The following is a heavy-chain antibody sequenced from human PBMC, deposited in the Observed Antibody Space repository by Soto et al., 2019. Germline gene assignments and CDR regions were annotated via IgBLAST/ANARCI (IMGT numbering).Heavy chain of an antibody. V-gene: IGHV1-8*01. CDR2: MNPNSGNT. Sequence: QVQLVQSGAEVKKPGASVKVSCKASGYTFTSYDINWVRQATGQGLEWMGWMNPNSGNTGYAQKFQGRVTMTRNTSISTAYMELSSLRSEDTAVYYCARGLRVLEWLLQTSNWFDPCGQGTLVTVSS. CDR1: GYTFTSYD. J-gene: IGHJ5*02. CDR3: ARGLRVLEWLLQTSNWFDP. D-gene: IGHD3-3*01.